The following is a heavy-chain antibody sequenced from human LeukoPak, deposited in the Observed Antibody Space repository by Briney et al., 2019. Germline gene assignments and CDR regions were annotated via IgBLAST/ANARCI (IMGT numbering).Heavy chain of an antibody. CDR3: AKSARRYCSGGSCYYFDY. CDR2: IRYDGSNK. V-gene: IGHV3-30*02. Sequence: PGGSLRLSCAASGCTFSSYGMHWVRQAPGKGLEWVAFIRYDGSNKYYADSVKGRFTISRDNSKNTLYLQMNSLRAEDTAVYYCAKSARRYCSGGSCYYFDYWGQGTLVTVSS. D-gene: IGHD2-15*01. CDR1: GCTFSSYG. J-gene: IGHJ4*02.